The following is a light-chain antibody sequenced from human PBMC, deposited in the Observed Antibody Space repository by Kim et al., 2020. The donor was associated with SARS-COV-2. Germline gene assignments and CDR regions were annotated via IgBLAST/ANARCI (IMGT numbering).Light chain of an antibody. CDR3: SSYSSSSPHV. V-gene: IGLV2-14*03. Sequence: GQSVTISCAGTSSDVGAYNYVSGYQQHPRKAPKLMIYDVTNRPSGVYNRFSGSKSDNTASLSISGLQAEDEADYYCSSYSSSSPHVFGTGTKVTVL. J-gene: IGLJ1*01. CDR2: DVT. CDR1: SSDVGAYNY.